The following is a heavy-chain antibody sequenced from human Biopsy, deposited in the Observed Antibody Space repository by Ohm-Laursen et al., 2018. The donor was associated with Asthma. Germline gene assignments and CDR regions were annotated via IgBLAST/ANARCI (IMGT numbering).Heavy chain of an antibody. D-gene: IGHD3-16*02. CDR1: GSTFSTYA. Sequence: SLRLSCAASGSTFSTYAMHWVRQAPGKGLEWVAVISYDGSNKYYADSVKDRFTISRDNSKNTLYLQMNSLRAEDTAVYYCARDLHPTNHLGELSEGFDYWGQGTLVTVSS. CDR2: ISYDGSNK. V-gene: IGHV3-30-3*01. CDR3: ARDLHPTNHLGELSEGFDY. J-gene: IGHJ4*02.